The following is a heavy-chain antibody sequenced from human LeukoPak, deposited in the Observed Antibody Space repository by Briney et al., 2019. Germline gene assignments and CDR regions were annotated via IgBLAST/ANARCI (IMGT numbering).Heavy chain of an antibody. Sequence: GGSLRLSCAASGFTFDDYAMHWVRQAPRKGLEWVSGISWNSGSIGYADSVKGRFTISRDNAKNSLYLQMNSLRAEDTAVYYCARSSSGWYSYFDYWGQGTLVTVSS. D-gene: IGHD6-19*01. CDR3: ARSSSGWYSYFDY. J-gene: IGHJ4*02. CDR1: GFTFDDYA. V-gene: IGHV3-9*01. CDR2: ISWNSGSI.